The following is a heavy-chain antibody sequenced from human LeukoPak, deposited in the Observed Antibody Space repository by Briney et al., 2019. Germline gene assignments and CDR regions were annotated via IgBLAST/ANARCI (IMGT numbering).Heavy chain of an antibody. V-gene: IGHV1-2*06. D-gene: IGHD3-10*01. CDR2: INPYNGGA. CDR1: GYTFTGYY. Sequence: ASVKDSCKASGYTFTGYYIQWVRQAPGQGLEWMGRINPYNGGASYAQKFQGRVTMTRNTSISTAYMELSSLRSEDTAVYYCAREESGDREFDYWGQGTLVTVSS. CDR3: AREESGDREFDY. J-gene: IGHJ4*02.